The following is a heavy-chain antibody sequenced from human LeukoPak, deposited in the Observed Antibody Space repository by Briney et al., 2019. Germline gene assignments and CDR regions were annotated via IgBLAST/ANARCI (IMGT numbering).Heavy chain of an antibody. CDR2: ISGSGGST. D-gene: IGHD3-22*01. V-gene: IGHV3-23*01. CDR3: AKTVYDSNSYYYDFDY. Sequence: GGSLRLSCATSGFTFSSYAMSWVRQAPGKGLEWVSVISGSGGSTYYADSVKGRFTISRDNSKNTLYLQMNSLRAEDTAVYYCAKTVYDSNSYYYDFDYWGQGTLVTVSS. CDR1: GFTFSSYA. J-gene: IGHJ4*02.